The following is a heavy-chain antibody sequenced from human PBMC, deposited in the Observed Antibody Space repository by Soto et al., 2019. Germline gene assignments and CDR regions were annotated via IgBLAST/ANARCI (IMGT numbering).Heavy chain of an antibody. CDR3: ARRGSGSSYDY. Sequence: EVQLLESGGGLVQPGGSLRLSCAASGFTFSSYAMRWVRQAPVKGLEWVSAISGSGDSTYYADSVKGRFTISRDNSKNTLYLQMNRLRAEATAVYYCARRGSGSSYDYWGQGTLVTVSS. CDR2: ISGSGDST. D-gene: IGHD1-26*01. V-gene: IGHV3-23*01. J-gene: IGHJ4*02. CDR1: GFTFSSYA.